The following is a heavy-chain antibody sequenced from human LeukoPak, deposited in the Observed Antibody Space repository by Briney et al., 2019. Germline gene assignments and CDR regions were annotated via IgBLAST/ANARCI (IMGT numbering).Heavy chain of an antibody. Sequence: GGSLRLSCAASGFTFDDYTMHWVRQAPGKSLEWVSLITWDSGTTYYKDPVKGRFTISRDNSKNSLYLQMNSLRTEDTALYYCAKGYSSGWYPFDYWGQGTLVTVSS. CDR2: ITWDSGTT. CDR3: AKGYSSGWYPFDY. J-gene: IGHJ4*02. D-gene: IGHD6-19*01. CDR1: GFTFDDYT. V-gene: IGHV3-43*01.